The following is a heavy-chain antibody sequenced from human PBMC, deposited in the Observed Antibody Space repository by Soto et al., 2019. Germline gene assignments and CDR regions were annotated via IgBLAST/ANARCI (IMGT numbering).Heavy chain of an antibody. Sequence: SETLSLTCTVSGGSISNYYWSWIRQPPGKGLEWIGYFYYTGITNYNPSLKSRISMSVDTSKNQFSLKLSSVTAADTAVYYCARHYSTDPFDYWGQGTLVTVSS. CDR2: FYYTGIT. CDR3: ARHYSTDPFDY. CDR1: GGSISNYY. D-gene: IGHD2-21*01. J-gene: IGHJ4*02. V-gene: IGHV4-59*08.